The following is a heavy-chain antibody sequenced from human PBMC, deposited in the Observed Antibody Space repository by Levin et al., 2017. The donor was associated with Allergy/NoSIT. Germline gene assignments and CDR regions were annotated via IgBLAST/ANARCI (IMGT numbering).Heavy chain of an antibody. D-gene: IGHD5-18*01. V-gene: IGHV3-30-3*01. Sequence: PGGSLRLSCAASGFTFSSYAMHWVRQAPGKGLEWVAVISYDGSNKYYADSVKGRFTISRDNSKNTLYLQMNSLRAEDTAVYYCARTPGRIQLFWYFDLWGRGTLVTVSS. J-gene: IGHJ2*01. CDR1: GFTFSSYA. CDR3: ARTPGRIQLFWYFDL. CDR2: ISYDGSNK.